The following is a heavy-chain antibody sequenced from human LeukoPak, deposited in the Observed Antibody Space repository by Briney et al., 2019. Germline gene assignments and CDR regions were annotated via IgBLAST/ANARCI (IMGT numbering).Heavy chain of an antibody. CDR3: ARVGDSSYFDY. J-gene: IGHJ4*02. CDR2: ISSNGDST. D-gene: IGHD3-22*01. Sequence: GGSLRLSGAASGFTFSSYAMHWVRQAPGKGLEYVSAISSNGDSTYYANSVMGRFTISRDNSKNTLYLQMGSLRVEDMAVYYCARVGDSSYFDYWGQGTLVTVSS. CDR1: GFTFSSYA. V-gene: IGHV3-64*01.